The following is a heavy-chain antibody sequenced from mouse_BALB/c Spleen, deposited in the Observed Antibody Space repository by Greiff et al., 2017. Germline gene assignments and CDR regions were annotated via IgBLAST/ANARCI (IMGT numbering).Heavy chain of an antibody. CDR3: ARYGYGNYGFDY. Sequence: DVHLVESGGGLVQPGGSRKLSCAASGFTFSSFGMHWVRQAPEKGLEWVAYISSGSSTIYYADTVKGRFTISRDNPKNTLFLQMTSLRSEDTAMYYCARYGYGNYGFDYWGQGTTLTVSS. CDR2: ISSGSSTI. J-gene: IGHJ2*01. V-gene: IGHV5-17*02. CDR1: GFTFSSFG. D-gene: IGHD2-1*01.